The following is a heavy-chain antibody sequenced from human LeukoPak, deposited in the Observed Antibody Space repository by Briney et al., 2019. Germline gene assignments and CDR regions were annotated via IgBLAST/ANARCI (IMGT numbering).Heavy chain of an antibody. J-gene: IGHJ3*02. CDR2: ISYDGSNK. CDR1: GFTFSSYA. V-gene: IGHV3-30-3*01. D-gene: IGHD5-24*01. Sequence: PGGSLRLSRAASGFTFSSYAMHWVRQAPGKGLEWVAVISYDGSNKYYADSVKGRFTISRDNSKSTLYLQMNTLRVEDTAIHFCAKEGYRELDAESFDIWGQGTMVTVSS. CDR3: AKEGYRELDAESFDI.